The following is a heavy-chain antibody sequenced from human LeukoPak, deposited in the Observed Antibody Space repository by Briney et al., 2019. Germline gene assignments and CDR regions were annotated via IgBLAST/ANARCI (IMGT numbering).Heavy chain of an antibody. D-gene: IGHD4-23*01. V-gene: IGHV4-39*01. CDR1: GGSISSNNYY. J-gene: IGHJ5*02. CDR2: IYYSGSN. CDR3: ARRDSYGGGWFDP. Sequence: PSETLSLTCTVSGGSISSNNYYWGWVRQPPGKGLDLIGTIYYSGSNYYKPSLKSRVTISVDTSKIQLSLKLSSVTAADTAVYYCARRDSYGGGWFDPWGQGTLVTVSS.